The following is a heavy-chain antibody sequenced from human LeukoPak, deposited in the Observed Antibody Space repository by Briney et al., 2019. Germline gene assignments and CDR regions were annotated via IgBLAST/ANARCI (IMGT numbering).Heavy chain of an antibody. V-gene: IGHV3-15*04. CDR2: IASKTDGGTT. CDR3: TTGIRGD. CDR1: GFTFSNAY. Sequence: GGSLRLSCAASGFTFSNAYMNWVRQAPGKGLEWVGRIASKTDGGTTDYAAPVIGRFTISRDDSKNTLFLQMNSLKTEDTAVYYCTTGIRGDCGQGTLVTVSS. J-gene: IGHJ4*02.